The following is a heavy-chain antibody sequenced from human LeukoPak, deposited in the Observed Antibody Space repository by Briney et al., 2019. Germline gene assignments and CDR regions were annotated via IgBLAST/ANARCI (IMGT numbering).Heavy chain of an antibody. V-gene: IGHV3-23*01. D-gene: IGHD3-22*01. CDR1: GFTFSSYA. CDR3: AKCYDTSGRRASDI. Sequence: GGSLRLSCAASGFTFSSYAMNWVCQAPGKGLEWVSAISVDGNHTYYADSLKGRFTISRDNSKNTLSLQMNSLRVEDTSVYYCAKCYDTSGRRASDIWGQGTMVTVSS. J-gene: IGHJ3*02. CDR2: ISVDGNHT.